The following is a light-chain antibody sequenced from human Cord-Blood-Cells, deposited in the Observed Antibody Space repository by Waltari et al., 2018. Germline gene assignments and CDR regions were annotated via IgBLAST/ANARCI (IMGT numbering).Light chain of an antibody. Sequence: EIVLTQSPGTLSLSPGERATLSCRASQSVSSSYLAWYQQKPGQAPRLLIYGASSRATGIPDGFSGSGSGTDFTLTISRLEPEDFAVYYCQQYGSSPPFGPGTKVDIK. CDR2: GAS. V-gene: IGKV3-20*01. CDR1: QSVSSSY. J-gene: IGKJ3*01. CDR3: QQYGSSPP.